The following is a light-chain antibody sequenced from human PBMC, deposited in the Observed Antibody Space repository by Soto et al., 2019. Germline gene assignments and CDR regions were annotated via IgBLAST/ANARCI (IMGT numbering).Light chain of an antibody. J-gene: IGLJ1*01. CDR3: CSYADTNHYV. CDR1: SSDVGGYNS. V-gene: IGLV2-8*01. Sequence: QSVLTQPPSASGSPGQSVTISCTGTSSDVGGYNSVSWYQQHPGKAPKLIISGVNQRPSGVPDRFSGSKPGNAASLTVSGLQAEDEADYYCCSYADTNHYVFGTGTKVTVL. CDR2: GVN.